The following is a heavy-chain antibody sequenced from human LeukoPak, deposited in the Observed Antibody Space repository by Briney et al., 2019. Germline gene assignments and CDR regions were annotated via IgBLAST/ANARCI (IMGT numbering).Heavy chain of an antibody. Sequence: GGSLRLSCAASGFTFSSYEMNWVRQAPGKGLVWVLYISSSGGTIYYAESVKGRFTISRDNAKNSLYLQMNSLRAEDTAVYYCARRDYYYDSSGYYRSWIDYWGQGTLVTVSS. V-gene: IGHV3-48*03. CDR2: ISSSGGTI. D-gene: IGHD3-22*01. CDR1: GFTFSSYE. J-gene: IGHJ4*02. CDR3: ARRDYYYDSSGYYRSWIDY.